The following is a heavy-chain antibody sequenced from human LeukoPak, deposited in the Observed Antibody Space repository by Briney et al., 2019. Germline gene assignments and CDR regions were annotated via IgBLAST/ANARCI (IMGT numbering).Heavy chain of an antibody. J-gene: IGHJ3*02. CDR3: ARRIVVVIGDAFDI. CDR2: INHSGST. CDR1: GGSFSGYY. Sequence: KPSETLSLTCAVYGGSFSGYYWSWIRQPPGKGLEWIGEINHSGSTNYNPSLKSRVTISVDTSKNQFSLKLSSVTAADTAVCYCARRIVVVIGDAFDIWGQGTMVTVSS. V-gene: IGHV4-34*01. D-gene: IGHD3-22*01.